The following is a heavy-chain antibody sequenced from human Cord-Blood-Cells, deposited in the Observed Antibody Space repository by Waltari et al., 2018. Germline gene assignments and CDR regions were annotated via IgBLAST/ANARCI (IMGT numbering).Heavy chain of an antibody. Sequence: EVQLLESGGGLVQPGGSLRLSCAASGFTFSSYAMSWVRQAPGKGLEWVSAISGSGGSTYYADSVKGRFTNSRDNSKNTLYLQMNSLRAEDTAVYYCAKAIGYYDFWSGYDAFDIWGQGTMVTVSS. V-gene: IGHV3-23*01. CDR1: GFTFSSYA. D-gene: IGHD3-3*01. CDR2: ISGSGGST. J-gene: IGHJ3*02. CDR3: AKAIGYYDFWSGYDAFDI.